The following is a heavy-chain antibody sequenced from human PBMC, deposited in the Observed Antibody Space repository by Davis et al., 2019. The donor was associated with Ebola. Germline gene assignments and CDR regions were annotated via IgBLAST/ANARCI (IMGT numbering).Heavy chain of an antibody. CDR1: GGSISYYY. CDR2: IYYSGST. CDR3: ARGVGAATRFDP. D-gene: IGHD4-17*01. Sequence: MPSETLSLTCTVSGGSISYYYWNWIRQAPGKGLEWIGDIYYSGSTNYNPSLKSRVTISVDTSKNQFSLKLSSVTAADTAVYYCARGVGAATRFDPWGQGTLVTVSS. J-gene: IGHJ5*02. V-gene: IGHV4-59*12.